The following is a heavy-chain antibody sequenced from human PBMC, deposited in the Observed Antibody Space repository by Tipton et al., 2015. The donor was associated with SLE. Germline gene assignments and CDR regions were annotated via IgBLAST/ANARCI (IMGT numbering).Heavy chain of an antibody. J-gene: IGHJ4*02. V-gene: IGHV3-7*01. CDR3: AKVGSGWYGVDY. CDR2: IKQDGSEK. D-gene: IGHD6-19*01. Sequence: SLRLSCAASGFTFSNYWMSWVRQAPGKGLEWVANIKQDGSEKYYVDSVKGRFTISRDNSKNTLYLQMNNLRDEDTAAYHCAKVGSGWYGVDYWGQRIMVTVSS. CDR1: GFTFSNYW.